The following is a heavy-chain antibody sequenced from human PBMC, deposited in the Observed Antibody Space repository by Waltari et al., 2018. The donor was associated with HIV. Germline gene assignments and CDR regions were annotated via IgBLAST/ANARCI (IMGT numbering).Heavy chain of an antibody. D-gene: IGHD3-22*01. J-gene: IGHJ5*02. CDR3: AREVCYYDNRGHAGWFDP. Sequence: VRLVESGGALVRPGGALRLSSTASGFTVGNTSMTWLHQPSGKGGGVGATNGSGGTTVADDSLKGRFSTSRDTSKNILHLSMDALGVDDTDVYYCAREVCYYDNRGHAGWFDPWGQGTLVAVSS. CDR1: GFTVGNTS. CDR2: NGSGGTT. V-gene: IGHV3-66*01.